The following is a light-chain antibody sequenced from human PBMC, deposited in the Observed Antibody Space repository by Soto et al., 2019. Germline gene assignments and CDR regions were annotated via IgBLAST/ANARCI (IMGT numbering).Light chain of an antibody. J-gene: IGKJ1*01. V-gene: IGKV1-5*03. CDR1: QSISSW. CDR2: RTY. Sequence: DIQMTQSPSTLSASVGDRVTITCRASQSISSWLAWYQQKPGKAPKLLIYRTYSLESGVPSRFSGSGSGTEFTLTSSILQPNDFATYYYQQYNSYPWTFGQGTKVEIK. CDR3: QQYNSYPWT.